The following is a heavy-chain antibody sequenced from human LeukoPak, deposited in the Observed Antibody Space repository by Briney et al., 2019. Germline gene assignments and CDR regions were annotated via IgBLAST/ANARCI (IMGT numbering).Heavy chain of an antibody. Sequence: PGGSLRLSCATSGFTFSSYWMSWVRQAPGKGLEWVANIKQDGSEKYYVDSVKGRFTISRDNAKNSLYLQMNSLRAEDTAVYYCARDSSSWTLRYFDLWGRGTLVTVSS. CDR1: GFTFSSYW. CDR2: IKQDGSEK. J-gene: IGHJ2*01. V-gene: IGHV3-7*01. CDR3: ARDSSSWTLRYFDL. D-gene: IGHD6-13*01.